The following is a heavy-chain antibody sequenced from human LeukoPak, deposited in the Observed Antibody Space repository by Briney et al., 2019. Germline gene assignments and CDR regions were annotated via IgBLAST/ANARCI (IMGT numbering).Heavy chain of an antibody. Sequence: QPGGSLRLSCAASGFTFSSYWMSWVRQAPGKGLEWVANIKQDGSEKYYVDSVKGRFTISRDNTKNSLYLQVNSLRAEDTAVYYCARSRRIAAAGKNDAFDIWGQGTMVTVSS. J-gene: IGHJ3*02. V-gene: IGHV3-7*01. CDR2: IKQDGSEK. CDR1: GFTFSSYW. D-gene: IGHD6-13*01. CDR3: ARSRRIAAAGKNDAFDI.